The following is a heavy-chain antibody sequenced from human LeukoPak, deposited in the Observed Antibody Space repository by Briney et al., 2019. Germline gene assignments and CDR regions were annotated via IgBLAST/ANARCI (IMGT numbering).Heavy chain of an antibody. D-gene: IGHD3-3*01. Sequence: GASVKVSCKASGYTFTGYYMHWVRQAPGQGLEWMGWINPNTGGTNFAQKFQGRVTMTRDTSISTAYMELSRLRSDDTAVYYCARVTVLRDFWSVSFDPWGQGTLVTVSS. CDR3: ARVTVLRDFWSVSFDP. CDR1: GYTFTGYY. V-gene: IGHV1-2*02. J-gene: IGHJ5*02. CDR2: INPNTGGT.